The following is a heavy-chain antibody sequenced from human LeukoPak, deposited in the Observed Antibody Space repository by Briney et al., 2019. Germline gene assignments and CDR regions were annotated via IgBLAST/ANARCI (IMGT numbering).Heavy chain of an antibody. D-gene: IGHD3-22*01. CDR3: ARLAPDGYDSSGYYYFAWFDP. Sequence: SETLSLTCTVSGGSISSYYWSWIRQPPGKGLEWIGYIYTSGSTNYNPSLKSRVTISVDTSKNQFSLKLSSVTAANTAVYYCARLAPDGYDSSGYYYFAWFDPWGQGTLVTVSS. J-gene: IGHJ5*02. CDR1: GGSISSYY. V-gene: IGHV4-4*09. CDR2: IYTSGST.